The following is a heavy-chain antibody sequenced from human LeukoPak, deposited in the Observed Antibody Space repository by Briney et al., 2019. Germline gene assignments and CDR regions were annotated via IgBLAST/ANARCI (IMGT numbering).Heavy chain of an antibody. Sequence: PGGSLRLSCAASGFTFSSYAMSWVRQAPGKGLEWVSAISGSGGSTYYADFVKGRFTISRDNSKNTLYLQMNSLRAEDTAVYYCAKDRLAPGWFDPWGQGTLVTVSS. D-gene: IGHD5-12*01. CDR2: ISGSGGST. CDR3: AKDRLAPGWFDP. CDR1: GFTFSSYA. V-gene: IGHV3-23*01. J-gene: IGHJ5*02.